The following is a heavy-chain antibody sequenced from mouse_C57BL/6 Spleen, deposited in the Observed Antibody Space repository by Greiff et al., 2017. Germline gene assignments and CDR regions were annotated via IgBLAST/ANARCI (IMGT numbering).Heavy chain of an antibody. CDR1: GYTFTSYW. J-gene: IGHJ3*01. V-gene: IGHV1-7*01. CDR2: ISPSSGYT. Sequence: VQLQQSGAELAKPGASVKLSCKASGYTFTSYWMHWVKQRPGQGLEWIGYISPSSGYTKYNQKFKDKATLTADKSSITAYLQLSSLTDGDSAVYYCAAFGYWGQGTLVTFSA. CDR3: AAFGY.